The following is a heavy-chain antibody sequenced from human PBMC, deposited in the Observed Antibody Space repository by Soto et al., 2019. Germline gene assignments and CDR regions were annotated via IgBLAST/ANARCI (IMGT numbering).Heavy chain of an antibody. CDR2: INHSGRT. J-gene: IGHJ4*02. CDR3: SRVVAAVVRGVGFDY. Sequence: QVQLQQWGAGLLKPSETLSLTCAVYGGSFSGYYWSWIRQPPGKGLEWIGKINHSGRTNYNPSLSRRVTITVATSTTQFSLNVSCVPAADTSVYYCSRVVAAVVRGVGFDYWGQGTLVTVSS. CDR1: GGSFSGYY. D-gene: IGHD2-15*01. V-gene: IGHV4-34*01.